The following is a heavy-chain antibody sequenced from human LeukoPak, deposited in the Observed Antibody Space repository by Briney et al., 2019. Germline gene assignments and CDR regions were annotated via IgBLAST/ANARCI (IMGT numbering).Heavy chain of an antibody. CDR1: GYSFSKYW. D-gene: IGHD5-24*01. CDR2: IYSDESLI. CDR3: GRYGLSGDGYTSYFYYGMDF. J-gene: IGHJ6*02. V-gene: IGHV5-51*01. Sequence: PGASLQISCTASGYSFSKYWIGWVRQPPGKGLEWMGFIYSDESLIRYSPSFEGQVTISADNSINTAYLQWNSLKASDTAMYYCGRYGLSGDGYTSYFYYGMDFWGQGTAVTVSS.